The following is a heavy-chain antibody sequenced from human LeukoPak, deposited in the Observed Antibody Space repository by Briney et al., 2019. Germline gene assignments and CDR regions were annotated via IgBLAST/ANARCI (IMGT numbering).Heavy chain of an antibody. CDR2: INHSGST. J-gene: IGHJ3*02. V-gene: IGHV4-34*01. Sequence: MSSETLSLPCAVYGGSFTNYYWSWIRQPPGKGLEWIGEINHSGSTKYNPSLKSRVTISIDTSKNQLSLKLSSVTAADTAVYSCVRHVARAFDIWGQGTKVAVSS. CDR1: GGSFTNYY. CDR3: VRHVARAFDI.